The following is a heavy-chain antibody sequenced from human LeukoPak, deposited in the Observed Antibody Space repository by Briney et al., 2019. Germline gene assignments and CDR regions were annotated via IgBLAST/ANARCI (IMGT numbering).Heavy chain of an antibody. CDR1: GGTISSSNYY. CDR2: MHYSGSA. J-gene: IGHJ6*04. Sequence: SETLSLTCTVSGGTISSSNYYWGWIRQPPGEGLEWIGYMHYSGSAYYNPSLESRVTISVDRSKNQFSLKLSSVTAADTAVYYCASHGRVVPADPGGYYYGMDVWGKGTTVTVSS. CDR3: ASHGRVVPADPGGYYYGMDV. V-gene: IGHV4-39*07. D-gene: IGHD2-2*01.